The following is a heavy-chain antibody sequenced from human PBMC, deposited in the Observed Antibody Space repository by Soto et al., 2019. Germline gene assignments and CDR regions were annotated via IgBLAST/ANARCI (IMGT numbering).Heavy chain of an antibody. Sequence: QVQLVQSGAEVKKPGSSVKVSCKASGGTFSSYTISWVRQAPGQGLEWMGRIIPILGIANYAQKFQGRVTITAEKSTSTAYMELSSLRSEDTAVYYCAGDTGIVGATTVFDYWGQGTLVTVSS. D-gene: IGHD1-26*01. CDR3: AGDTGIVGATTVFDY. J-gene: IGHJ4*02. CDR1: GGTFSSYT. CDR2: IIPILGIA. V-gene: IGHV1-69*02.